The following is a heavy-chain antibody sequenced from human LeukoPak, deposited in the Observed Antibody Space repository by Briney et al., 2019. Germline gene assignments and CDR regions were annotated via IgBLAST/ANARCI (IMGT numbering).Heavy chain of an antibody. CDR3: ARAIPSSGSSGPLDY. V-gene: IGHV1-2*02. J-gene: IGHJ4*02. Sequence: ASVKVSCKASGYTFTGYYMHWVRQAPGQGLEWMGWINPNSGGTNYAQKFQGRVTMTRDTSISTAYMELSRLRSDDTAVYYCARAIPSSGSSGPLDYWGQGTLVTVSS. CDR2: INPNSGGT. D-gene: IGHD3-22*01. CDR1: GYTFTGYY.